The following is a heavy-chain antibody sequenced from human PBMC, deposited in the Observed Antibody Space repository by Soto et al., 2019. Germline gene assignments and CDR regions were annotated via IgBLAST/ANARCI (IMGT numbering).Heavy chain of an antibody. CDR2: INPNSGGT. V-gene: IGHV1-2*04. CDR3: ARGLEPSSYYYYYGMDV. Sequence: ASVKVSCKASGYTFTGYYMHWVRQAPGQGLEWMGWINPNSGGTNYAQKFQGWVTMTRDTSISTAYMELSRLRSDDTAVYYCARGLEPSSYYYYYGMDVWGQGTTVTVSS. D-gene: IGHD1-1*01. CDR1: GYTFTGYY. J-gene: IGHJ6*02.